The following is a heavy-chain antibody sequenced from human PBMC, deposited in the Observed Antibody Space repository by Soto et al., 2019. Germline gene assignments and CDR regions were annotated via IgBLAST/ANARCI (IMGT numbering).Heavy chain of an antibody. CDR3: ARRGSGSYYDY. Sequence: EVQLLESGGGLVQPGGSLRLSCAASGFTFSSYAMNWVRQAPGKGLEWVSVISGSGDSTYYAGSVKGRFTISRDNPNNTLSPQMNSLRAEDTAGYYCARRGSGSYYDYWGQGTLVTVSS. D-gene: IGHD1-26*01. CDR1: GFTFSSYA. J-gene: IGHJ4*02. V-gene: IGHV3-23*01. CDR2: ISGSGDST.